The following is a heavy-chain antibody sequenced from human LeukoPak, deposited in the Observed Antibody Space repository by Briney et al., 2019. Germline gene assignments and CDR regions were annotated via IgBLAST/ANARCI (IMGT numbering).Heavy chain of an antibody. J-gene: IGHJ4*02. CDR2: IYSGGTT. D-gene: IGHD3-3*01. CDR1: GFTVSGNY. V-gene: IGHV3-66*01. CDR3: ARGSETYPSPMDY. Sequence: GGSLRLSCVASGFTVSGNYMSWVRQAPGKGLQWVSVIYSGGTTYCVDSVKGRFIISRDRSKNTLYLQMNSLRAEDSAMYYCARGSETYPSPMDYWGQGTLVTVSS.